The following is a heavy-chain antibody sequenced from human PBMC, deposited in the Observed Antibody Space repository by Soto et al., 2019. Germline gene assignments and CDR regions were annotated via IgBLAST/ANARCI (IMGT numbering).Heavy chain of an antibody. Sequence: EVQLLESGGGLVQPGGSLSLSCAASGFTFSTYAMTWLRQAPGKGLEWVSIISGSGGRTYYADSVKGRFTVSRDNSKNTLYLQMISLRAEEPAVYYCAKTAGCTNGVCYSEYFYFYMDVWGKGTTVTVSS. CDR2: ISGSGGRT. D-gene: IGHD2-8*01. V-gene: IGHV3-23*01. CDR3: AKTAGCTNGVCYSEYFYFYMDV. CDR1: GFTFSTYA. J-gene: IGHJ6*03.